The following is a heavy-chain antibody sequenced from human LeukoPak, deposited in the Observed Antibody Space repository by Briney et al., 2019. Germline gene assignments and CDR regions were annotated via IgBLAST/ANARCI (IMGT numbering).Heavy chain of an antibody. Sequence: GPSVKLPCKASGGTFSSYAISWVPQAPGQGLEWMGGIIPIFGTANYAQKFQGRVTINTDESTSTAYMELSSLRSEDTAVYYCARAQLELPADYYYYYMDVWGKGTTVTVSS. V-gene: IGHV1-69*05. J-gene: IGHJ6*03. CDR1: GGTFSSYA. CDR3: ARAQLELPADYYYYYMDV. D-gene: IGHD1-7*01. CDR2: IIPIFGTA.